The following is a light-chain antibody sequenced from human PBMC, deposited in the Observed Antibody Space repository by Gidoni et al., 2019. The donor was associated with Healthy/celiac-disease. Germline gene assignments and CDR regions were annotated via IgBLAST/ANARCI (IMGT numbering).Light chain of an antibody. J-gene: IGLJ2*01. CDR3: SSYTSSSTLV. CDR1: SSDVGGYNY. CDR2: AVR. V-gene: IGLV2-14*01. Sequence: QSALTQPASVSGSPGQSVTISCTGTSSDVGGYNYVSWYQQHPGKAPKLMIYAVRNRPSGVSNRFSGSKSGNTASLTISGLQAEDEADYYCSSYTSSSTLVFGGGTKLTVL.